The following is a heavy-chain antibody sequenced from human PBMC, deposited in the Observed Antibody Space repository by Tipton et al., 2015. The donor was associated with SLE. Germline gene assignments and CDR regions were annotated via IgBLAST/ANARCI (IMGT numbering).Heavy chain of an antibody. V-gene: IGHV4-34*01. Sequence: TLSLTCAVYGGSFGAHYWIWIHQSPGKGLEWIGEINDDGSANYNPSLRSRVHISIDTSKKQFSLKLTSVTAADTAVYYCARLQYIFGGMDVWGEGTTVTVSS. CDR3: ARLQYIFGGMDV. D-gene: IGHD3-3*01. J-gene: IGHJ6*04. CDR2: INDDGSA. CDR1: GGSFGAHY.